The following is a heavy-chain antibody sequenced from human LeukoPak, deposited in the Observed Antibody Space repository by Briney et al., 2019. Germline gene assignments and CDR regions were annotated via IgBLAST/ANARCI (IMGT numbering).Heavy chain of an antibody. CDR2: VSGYNGNT. CDR3: AITGYGSDWYAKS. V-gene: IGHV1-18*01. Sequence: ASVRVSCKVSGDIITKWGFSWVRQAPGQGLEWVGWVSGYNGNTNYAEKFHRRVIMTTDTATSTVYMELKSLTADDTAVYFCAITGYGSDWYAKSWGPETLVVVSA. D-gene: IGHD6-19*01. CDR1: GDIITKWG. J-gene: IGHJ4*02.